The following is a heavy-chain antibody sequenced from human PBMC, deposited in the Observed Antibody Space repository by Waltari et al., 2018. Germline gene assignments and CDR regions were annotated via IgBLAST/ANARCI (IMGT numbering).Heavy chain of an antibody. V-gene: IGHV4-38-2*01. J-gene: IGHJ3*02. D-gene: IGHD5-18*01. CDR3: ARGTRGYSYGNAFDI. CDR2: VYHSGST. Sequence: QVQLQESGPGLVKPSETLSLTCAVSGYSISSGYYWGWIRPPPGKGLEWIGSVYHSGSTYYNPSLKSRVTISVDTSKNQFSLKLSSVTAADTAVYYCARGTRGYSYGNAFDIWGQGTMVTVSS. CDR1: GYSISSGYY.